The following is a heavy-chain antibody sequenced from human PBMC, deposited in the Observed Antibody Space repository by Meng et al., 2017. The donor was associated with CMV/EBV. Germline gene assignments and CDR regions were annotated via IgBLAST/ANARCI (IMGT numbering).Heavy chain of an antibody. V-gene: IGHV3-21*01. J-gene: IGHJ4*02. CDR3: ARRRGRHSGGGSYYFDY. CDR2: ISSSSSYI. Sequence: GESLKISCAASGFTFSSYSMNWVRQAPGKGLEWVSSISSSSSYIYYADSVKGRFTISRDSAKNSLYLQMNSLRAEDTAVYYCARRRGRHSGGGSYYFDYWGQGTLVTVSS. CDR1: GFTFSSYS. D-gene: IGHD4-23*01.